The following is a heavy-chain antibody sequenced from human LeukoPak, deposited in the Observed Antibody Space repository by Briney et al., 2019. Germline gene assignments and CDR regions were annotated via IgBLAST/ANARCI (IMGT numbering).Heavy chain of an antibody. CDR2: INTDGSST. CDR1: GFTFSTYW. CDR3: ARASVTPYYYYGMDV. D-gene: IGHD5-18*01. J-gene: IGHJ6*02. V-gene: IGHV3-74*01. Sequence: GGSLRLSCAASGFTFSTYWMHWVRQAPGKGLVWVSRINTDGSSTIYADSVKGRFTISRDNAKNSLYLQMNSLRAEDTAVYYCARASVTPYYYYGMDVWGQGTTVTVSS.